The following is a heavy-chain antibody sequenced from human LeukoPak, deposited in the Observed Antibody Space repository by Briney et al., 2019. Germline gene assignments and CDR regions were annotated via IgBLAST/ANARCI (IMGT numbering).Heavy chain of an antibody. Sequence: SETLSLTCAVSGGAITSIYWWSWVRQPPGKGLEWIGEINHSGSTNYNPSLKSRVTISVDTSKNQFSLKLSSVTAADTAVYYCARRRQAIVVPAANTHPFDYWGQGTLVTVSS. J-gene: IGHJ4*02. CDR1: GGAITSIYW. D-gene: IGHD2-2*01. V-gene: IGHV4-4*02. CDR2: INHSGST. CDR3: ARRRQAIVVPAANTHPFDY.